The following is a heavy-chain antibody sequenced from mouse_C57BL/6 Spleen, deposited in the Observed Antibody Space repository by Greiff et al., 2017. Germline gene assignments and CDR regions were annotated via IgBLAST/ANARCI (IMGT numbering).Heavy chain of an antibody. J-gene: IGHJ1*03. Sequence: QVQLQQPGAELVKPGASVKMSCKASGYTFTGYWITWVKQRPGQGLEWIGDIYPGSGSTNYNEKFKSKATLTVDTSSSTAYLQLSSLTSEDSAVYYCARSYYYGSSYGGDWYFDVWGTGTTVTVSS. V-gene: IGHV1-55*01. CDR1: GYTFTGYW. CDR2: IYPGSGST. D-gene: IGHD1-1*01. CDR3: ARSYYYGSSYGGDWYFDV.